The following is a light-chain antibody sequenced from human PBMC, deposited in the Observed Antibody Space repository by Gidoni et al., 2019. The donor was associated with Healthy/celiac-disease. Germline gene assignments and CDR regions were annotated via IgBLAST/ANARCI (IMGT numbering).Light chain of an antibody. V-gene: IGKV2-28*01. CDR3: MQALQTPRLT. CDR2: LGS. Sequence: DIVMTQSPLSLPVTPGEPASISCRSSQSLLHGNGYNYLDWYLQKPGQSPQLLIYLGSNRASGVPDRFSGSGSGTDFTLKISRVEAEDVGVYYCMQALQTPRLTFGGXTKVEIK. J-gene: IGKJ4*01. CDR1: QSLLHGNGYNY.